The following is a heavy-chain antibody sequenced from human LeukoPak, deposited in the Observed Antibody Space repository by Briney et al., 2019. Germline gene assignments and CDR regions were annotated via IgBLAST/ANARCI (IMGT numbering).Heavy chain of an antibody. CDR2: INPNSGGT. V-gene: IGHV1-2*02. CDR1: GYTFTGYY. CDR3: ARDSYSSKDAFDI. J-gene: IGHJ3*02. D-gene: IGHD6-13*01. Sequence: ASVKVSCKASGYTFTGYYMHWVRQAPGQGLEWMGWINPNSGGTNYAQKFQGRVTMTRDTSISTAYMELSRLRSDDTAAYYCARDSYSSKDAFDIWGQGTMVTVSS.